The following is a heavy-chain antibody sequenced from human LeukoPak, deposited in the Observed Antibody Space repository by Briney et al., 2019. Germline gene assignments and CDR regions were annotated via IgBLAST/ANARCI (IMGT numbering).Heavy chain of an antibody. D-gene: IGHD3-10*01. CDR3: AKDSDFDY. Sequence: PGGSLRLSCAASRFTFSSYGMHWVRQAPGKGLEWVAFIRYDGSNKYYADSVKGRFTISRDNSKNTLYLQMNSLRAEDTAVYYCAKDSDFDYWGQGTLVTVSS. J-gene: IGHJ4*02. V-gene: IGHV3-30*02. CDR2: IRYDGSNK. CDR1: RFTFSSYG.